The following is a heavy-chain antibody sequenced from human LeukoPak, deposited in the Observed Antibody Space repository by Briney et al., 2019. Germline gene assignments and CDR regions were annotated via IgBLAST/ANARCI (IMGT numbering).Heavy chain of an antibody. CDR1: GYTFTGYN. D-gene: IGHD6-13*01. J-gene: IGHJ4*02. CDR3: ARDRLAAAGSGG. V-gene: IGHV1-2*02. CDR2: INPNSDGT. Sequence: ASVKVSCKASGYTFTGYNIHWVRQAPGQGLEWMGWINPNSDGTNYAQKFQGRVTMTRDTSINTAYMEVSRLRSDDTAVYYCARDRLAAAGSGGWGQGTLVTVSS.